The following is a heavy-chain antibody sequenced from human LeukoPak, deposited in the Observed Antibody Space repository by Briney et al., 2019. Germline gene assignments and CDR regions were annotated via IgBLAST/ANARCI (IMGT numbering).Heavy chain of an antibody. Sequence: GGSLRLSCAASGFTLSGYAMHWVRQAPGKGLEWVAVISYDGSNEYYADSVKGRFTVSRDNSKNTLYLQMNSLRDEDTAVYYCARGVVAVAAINYWGQGSLVTVSS. CDR1: GFTLSGYA. CDR3: ARGVVAVAAINY. D-gene: IGHD2-15*01. CDR2: ISYDGSNE. J-gene: IGHJ4*02. V-gene: IGHV3-30*04.